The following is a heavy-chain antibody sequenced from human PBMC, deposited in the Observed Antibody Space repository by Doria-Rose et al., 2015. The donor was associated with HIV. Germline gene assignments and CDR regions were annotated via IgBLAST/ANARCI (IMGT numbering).Heavy chain of an antibody. D-gene: IGHD6-13*01. CDR1: GVSLSSPGMG. Sequence: QESGPVLVKPTETLTLTCAVSGVSLSSPGMGVNWIRQPPGKALEWLANIFSDDERYYNTSLKSRLTISRGTSKSQVVLTMTDMDPVDTATYYCARIKSSRWYHKYYFDFWGQGTLVIVSA. CDR3: ARIKSSRWYHKYYFDF. CDR2: IFSDDER. J-gene: IGHJ4*02. V-gene: IGHV2-26*01.